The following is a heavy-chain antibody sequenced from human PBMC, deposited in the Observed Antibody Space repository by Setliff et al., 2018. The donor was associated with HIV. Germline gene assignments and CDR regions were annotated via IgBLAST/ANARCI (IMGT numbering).Heavy chain of an antibody. CDR2: ISHSGNT. D-gene: IGHD1-26*01. J-gene: IGHJ5*02. V-gene: IGHV4-59*11. Sequence: SETLSLTCTVSGDSINTHYWSWIRQAPGKGLEWIGCISHSGNTNFNPSLNSRDTISVDTSKNQFSLRLTSVTAADMAIYYCARSTVGAGTSFPWGRGILVTVSS. CDR1: GDSINTHY. CDR3: ARSTVGAGTSFP.